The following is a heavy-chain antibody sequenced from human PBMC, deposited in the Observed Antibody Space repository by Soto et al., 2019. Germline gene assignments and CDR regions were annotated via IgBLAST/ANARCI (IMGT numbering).Heavy chain of an antibody. CDR2: INHSGST. CDR1: GGSFSGYY. Sequence: QVQLQQWGAGLLKPSETLSLTCAVYGGSFSGYYWSWIRQPPGKGLEWIGEINHSGSTNYNPSLKSRDTISVDTSKNQFSLKLSSVTAADTAVYYCADSSGWSSGFDYWGQGTLVTVSS. CDR3: ADSSGWSSGFDY. J-gene: IGHJ4*02. D-gene: IGHD6-19*01. V-gene: IGHV4-34*01.